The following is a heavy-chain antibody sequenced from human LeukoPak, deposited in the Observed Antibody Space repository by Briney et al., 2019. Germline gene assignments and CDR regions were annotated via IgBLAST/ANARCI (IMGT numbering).Heavy chain of an antibody. CDR3: ARDCSGGSCYLDAFDI. V-gene: IGHV4-34*01. CDR1: GGSFSGYY. J-gene: IGHJ3*02. Sequence: SETLSLTCAVYGGSFSGYYWSWIRQPPGKGLEWIGEINHSGSTNYNPSLKSRVTISVDTSKNQFSLKLSSVTAADTAVYYCARDCSGGSCYLDAFDIWGQGTMVTVPS. CDR2: INHSGST. D-gene: IGHD2-15*01.